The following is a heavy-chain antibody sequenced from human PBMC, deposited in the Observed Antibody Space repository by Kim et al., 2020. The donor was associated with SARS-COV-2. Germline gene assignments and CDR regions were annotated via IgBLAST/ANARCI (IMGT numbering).Heavy chain of an antibody. CDR3: ARVWGGYYPDH. J-gene: IGHJ1*01. D-gene: IGHD3-3*01. Sequence: GGSLRLSCVASGFTLSSYAIKWVRQAPGKGLEWVSYIGPGSSIYYADSVKGRFTSSRDNAKDSLYLQMNGLRDEDTAVYYCARVWGGYYPDHWGQGTLVT. CDR1: GFTLSSYA. V-gene: IGHV3-48*02. CDR2: IGPGSSI.